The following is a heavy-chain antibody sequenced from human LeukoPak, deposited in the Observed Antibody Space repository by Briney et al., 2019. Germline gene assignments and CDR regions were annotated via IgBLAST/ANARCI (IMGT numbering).Heavy chain of an antibody. Sequence: PSETLSLTCAVYGGSFSGYYWSWIRQPPGKGLEWIGEINHSGSTNYNPSLKSRVTISVDTFKNQFSLKLSSVTAADTAVYYCARVPMELAGRYYFDYWGQGTLVTVSS. CDR2: INHSGST. CDR1: GGSFSGYY. D-gene: IGHD6-19*01. V-gene: IGHV4-34*01. CDR3: ARVPMELAGRYYFDY. J-gene: IGHJ4*02.